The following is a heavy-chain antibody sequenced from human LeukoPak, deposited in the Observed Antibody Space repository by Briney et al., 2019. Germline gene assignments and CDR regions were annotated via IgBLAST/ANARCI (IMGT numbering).Heavy chain of an antibody. D-gene: IGHD3-9*01. CDR2: IIPIFGIA. CDR1: GGTFSSYA. CDR3: ARGGTFDWCFNY. Sequence: SVKVSCKASGGTFSSYAISWVRQAPGQGLEWMGRIIPIFGIANYAQKFQGRVTITADKSTSTAYMELSSLRSEDTAVYYCARGGTFDWCFNYWGQGTLVTVSS. J-gene: IGHJ4*02. V-gene: IGHV1-69*04.